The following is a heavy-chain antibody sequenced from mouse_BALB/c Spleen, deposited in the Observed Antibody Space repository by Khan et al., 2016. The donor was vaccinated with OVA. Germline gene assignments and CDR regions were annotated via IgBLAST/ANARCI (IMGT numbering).Heavy chain of an antibody. V-gene: IGHV2-3*01. CDR1: GFSLSSNG. D-gene: IGHD1-1*01. J-gene: IGHJ4*01. CDR3: AKFTPDYYSMDY. CDR2: IWGDGST. Sequence: QVQLQQSGPGLVAPSQSLSITCTVSGFSLSSNGVSWVRQPPGKGLEWLGVIWGDGSTNYHSTLKSRLIISKDNSKSQVFLKLNSLQTDDTATYYCAKFTPDYYSMDYWGQGTSVTGSS.